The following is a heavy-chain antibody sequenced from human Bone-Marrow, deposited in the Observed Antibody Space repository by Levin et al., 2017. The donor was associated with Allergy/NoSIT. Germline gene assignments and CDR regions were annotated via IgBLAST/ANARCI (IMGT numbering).Heavy chain of an antibody. Sequence: GESLKISCAASGFTFSSYSMNWVRQAPGKGLEWVSSISSSSSYIYYADSVKGRFTISRDNAKNSLYLQMNSLRAEDTAVYYCARPNYDFWSGFVIWGWFDPWGQGTLVTVSS. CDR2: ISSSSSYI. V-gene: IGHV3-21*01. D-gene: IGHD3-3*01. J-gene: IGHJ5*02. CDR3: ARPNYDFWSGFVIWGWFDP. CDR1: GFTFSSYS.